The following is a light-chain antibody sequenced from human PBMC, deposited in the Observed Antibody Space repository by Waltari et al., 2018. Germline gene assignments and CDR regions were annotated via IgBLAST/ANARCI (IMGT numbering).Light chain of an antibody. CDR3: QIWGPGFRV. Sequence: QLVLTQSPSASASLGASVKLTCPLSSRHKYAIAWHQQQPEKGPRFLMKVNSDGSHRKGDGIPDRFSGSTSGAERYLTISGLQSEDEADYYCQIWGPGFRVFGGGTKLTVL. CDR1: SRHKYA. V-gene: IGLV4-69*01. J-gene: IGLJ3*02. CDR2: VNSDGSH.